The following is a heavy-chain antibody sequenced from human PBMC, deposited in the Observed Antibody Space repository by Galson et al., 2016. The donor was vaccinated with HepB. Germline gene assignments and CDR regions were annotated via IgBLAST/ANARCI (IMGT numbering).Heavy chain of an antibody. V-gene: IGHV3-74*01. CDR3: ARENHYVLDF. CDR2: INSDGSST. Sequence: SLRLSCAASGFPFSNYWMHWVRQAPGKGPVLVSRINSDGSSTTYADSVKGRFTISRDNAKNTLYLHMDSLRAEDTAVYYCARENHYVLDFWGQGTTVTVSS. D-gene: IGHD1-14*01. J-gene: IGHJ6*02. CDR1: GFPFSNYW.